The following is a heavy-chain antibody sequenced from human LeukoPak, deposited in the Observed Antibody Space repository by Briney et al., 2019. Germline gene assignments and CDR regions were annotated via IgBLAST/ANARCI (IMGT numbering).Heavy chain of an antibody. D-gene: IGHD3-10*01. CDR3: AKKGPTGFGFWFDS. Sequence: GGSLRLSCAASGFSFSSYALSWVRQAPGKGLECVSGISGSANGGNTYYADSVKGRFTISRDYSKNTLYLQINTLRAENTAEYYCAKKGPTGFGFWFDSWGQGTLVTVSS. CDR2: ISGSANGGNT. J-gene: IGHJ5*01. V-gene: IGHV3-23*01. CDR1: GFSFSSYA.